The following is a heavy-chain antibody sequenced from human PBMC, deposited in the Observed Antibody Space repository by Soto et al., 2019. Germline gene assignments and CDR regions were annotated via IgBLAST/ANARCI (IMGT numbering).Heavy chain of an antibody. J-gene: IGHJ6*02. CDR1: GGSFSGYY. CDR2: INHSGST. Sequence: SETLSLTCAVYGGSFSGYYWSWIRQPPGKGLEWIGEINHSGSTNYNPSLKSRVTISVDTSKNQFSLKLSSVTAADTAVYYCARRGWYMMYYYYGMDVWGQGTTVTVSS. D-gene: IGHD6-19*01. CDR3: ARRGWYMMYYYYGMDV. V-gene: IGHV4-34*01.